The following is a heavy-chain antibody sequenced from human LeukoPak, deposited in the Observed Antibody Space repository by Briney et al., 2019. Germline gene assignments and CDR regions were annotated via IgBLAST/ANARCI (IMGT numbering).Heavy chain of an antibody. CDR3: ATIKRGSIFGYFDF. CDR1: GDSISTHY. V-gene: IGHV4-59*11. J-gene: IGHJ4*02. D-gene: IGHD5-18*01. Sequence: SETLSLTCTVSGDSISTHYWSWIRQPPGKGLEWIGYVLDSERTKDNPSLKSRATLSTDTSKNQFSLRLTSVTAADSGMYYCATIKRGSIFGYFDFWGQGVMVSVSS. CDR2: VLDSERT.